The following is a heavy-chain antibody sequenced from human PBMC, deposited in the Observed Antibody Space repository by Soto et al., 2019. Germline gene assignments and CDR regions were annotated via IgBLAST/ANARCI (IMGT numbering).Heavy chain of an antibody. V-gene: IGHV1-2*02. J-gene: IGHJ5*02. CDR3: ARDMHHSWFDP. Sequence: ASVKVSCKASGYTFTVYYMHWVRQAPGQGLEWMGGINPNSGGTNYPQKFQGRVTMTRGTSISTAYMELSRLRSDDTAVYYCARDMHHSWFDPWGQGTLVTVSS. D-gene: IGHD2-2*01. CDR1: GYTFTVYY. CDR2: INPNSGGT.